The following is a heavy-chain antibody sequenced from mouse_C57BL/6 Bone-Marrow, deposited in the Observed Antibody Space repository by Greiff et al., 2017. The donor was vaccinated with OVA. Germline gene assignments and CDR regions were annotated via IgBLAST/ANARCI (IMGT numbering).Heavy chain of an antibody. V-gene: IGHV2-6*01. J-gene: IGHJ3*01. CDR2: IWGVGST. CDR3: ASLFNWEGAWFAY. Sequence: VKVVESGPGLVAPSQSLSITCTVSGFSLTSYGVDWVRQSPGKGLEWLGVIWGVGSTNYNSALKSRLSISKDNSKSQVFLKMNSLQTDDTAMYYCASLFNWEGAWFAYWGQGTLVTVSA. D-gene: IGHD4-1*01. CDR1: GFSLTSYG.